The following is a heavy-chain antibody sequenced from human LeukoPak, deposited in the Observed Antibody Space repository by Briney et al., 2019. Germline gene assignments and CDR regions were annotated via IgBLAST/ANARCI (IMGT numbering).Heavy chain of an antibody. CDR2: INHSGST. V-gene: IGHV4-34*01. CDR1: GGSFSGYY. Sequence: PSETLSLTCAVYGGSFSGYYWSWIRQPPGKGLEWIGEINHSGSTNYNPSLKSRVTISVDTSKNQFSLKLSSVTAADTAVYYCASRYYDSSGYPQGFDPWGQGTLVTVSS. D-gene: IGHD3-22*01. J-gene: IGHJ5*02. CDR3: ASRYYDSSGYPQGFDP.